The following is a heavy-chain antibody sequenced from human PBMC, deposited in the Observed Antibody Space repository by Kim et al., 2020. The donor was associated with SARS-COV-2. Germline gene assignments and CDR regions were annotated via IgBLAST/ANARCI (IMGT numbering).Heavy chain of an antibody. CDR2: IIPIFGTA. J-gene: IGHJ4*02. V-gene: IGHV1-69*13. D-gene: IGHD2-2*01. CDR3: ARVPEEYQLLSTE. Sequence: SVKVSCKASGGTFSSYAISWVRQAPGQGLEWMGGIIPIFGTANYAQKFQGRVTITADESTSTAYMELSSLRSEDTAVYYCARVPEEYQLLSTEWGQGTLVTVSS. CDR1: GGTFSSYA.